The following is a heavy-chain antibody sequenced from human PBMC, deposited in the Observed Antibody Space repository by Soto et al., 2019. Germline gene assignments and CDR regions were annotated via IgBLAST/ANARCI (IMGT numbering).Heavy chain of an antibody. J-gene: IGHJ6*02. D-gene: IGHD6-19*01. CDR3: ARDLAVKPITYYYYYGMDV. CDR2: ISYDGSNK. V-gene: IGHV3-30-3*01. CDR1: GFTFSSYA. Sequence: PGGSLRLSCAASGFTFSSYAMHWVRQAPGKGLEWVAVISYDGSNKYYADSVKGRFTISRDNSKNTLYLQMNSLRAEDTAVYYCARDLAVKPITYYYYYGMDVWGQGTTVTVSS.